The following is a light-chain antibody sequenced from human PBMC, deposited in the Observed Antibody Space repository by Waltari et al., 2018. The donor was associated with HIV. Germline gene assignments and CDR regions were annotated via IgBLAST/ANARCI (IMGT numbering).Light chain of an antibody. Sequence: DIQMTQSPSSLSASVGDRVVVTCRTSQSITTYLNWCHQKPGKAPELLIYAASTLQSGVPSRFSGSGSGTEFTLTINNLQPEDFATYYCQQSHTTPWTFGQGTTVEIK. V-gene: IGKV1-39*01. CDR2: AAS. J-gene: IGKJ1*01. CDR3: QQSHTTPWT. CDR1: QSITTY.